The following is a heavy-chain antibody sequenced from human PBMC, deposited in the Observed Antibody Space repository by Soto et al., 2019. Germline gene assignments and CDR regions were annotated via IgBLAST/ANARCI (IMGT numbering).Heavy chain of an antibody. Sequence: SETLSLTCSVSGFAISRGYYWSWVRQPPGKGLEWIGSIYPSVSSYHNPSLATRLRLSIDTSKNQFTLNLTSVTAADTALYFCAREKVGTTFFDNWGQGIQVTRLL. CDR2: IYPSVSS. J-gene: IGHJ4*02. D-gene: IGHD1-1*01. V-gene: IGHV4-38-2*02. CDR3: AREKVGTTFFDN. CDR1: GFAISRGYY.